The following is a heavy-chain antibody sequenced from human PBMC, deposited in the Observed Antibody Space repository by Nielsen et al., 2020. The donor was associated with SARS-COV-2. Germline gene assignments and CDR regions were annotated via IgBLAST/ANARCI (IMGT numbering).Heavy chain of an antibody. J-gene: IGHJ6*03. CDR2: INPSGGST. CDR3: ARDHETYYDFWSGYLRGSGYYYYMDV. CDR1: GYTFTSYY. Sequence: ASVKVSCKASGYTFTSYYMHWVRQAPGQGLEWMGIINPSGGSTSYAQKFQGRVTMTRDTSTSTVYMELSSLRSEDTAVHYCARDHETYYDFWSGYLRGSGYYYYMDVWGKGTTVTVSS. V-gene: IGHV1-46*01. D-gene: IGHD3-3*01.